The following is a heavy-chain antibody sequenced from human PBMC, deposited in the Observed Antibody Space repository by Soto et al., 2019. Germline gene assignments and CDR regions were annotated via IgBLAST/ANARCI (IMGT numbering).Heavy chain of an antibody. J-gene: IGHJ6*02. V-gene: IGHV3-23*01. Sequence: GGSLRLSCAASGFTFSTYPMSWVRQAPGKGLEWVSGISGSGISTYYANSVKGRFTISRDNSKNTVFLQMNSLRDEDTAVYYCAKPPVITASYYYYDMDVWGQGTTVTVSS. CDR2: ISGSGIST. CDR3: AKPPVITASYYYYDMDV. D-gene: IGHD4-4*01. CDR1: GFTFSTYP.